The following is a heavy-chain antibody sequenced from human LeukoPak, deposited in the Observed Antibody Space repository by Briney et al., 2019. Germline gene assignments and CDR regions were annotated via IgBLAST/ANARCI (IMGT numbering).Heavy chain of an antibody. D-gene: IGHD3-10*01. Sequence: SVKVSCKASGGTFSSYAISWVRQAPGQGLEWMGGIIPIFGTANYAQKFQGRVTIAADESTSTAYMELSSLRSEDTAVYYCARSTNSRPYYYGSGNYFDYWGQGTLVTVSS. CDR3: ARSTNSRPYYYGSGNYFDY. J-gene: IGHJ4*02. CDR1: GGTFSSYA. CDR2: IIPIFGTA. V-gene: IGHV1-69*01.